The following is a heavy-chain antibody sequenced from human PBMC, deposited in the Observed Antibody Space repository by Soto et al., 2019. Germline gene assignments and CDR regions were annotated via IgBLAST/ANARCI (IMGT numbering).Heavy chain of an antibody. CDR3: ARIISTMLGQLDR. J-gene: IGHJ4*02. V-gene: IGHV3-74*01. Sequence: EVQLVESGGDLVQPGGSLRLSCAASGFTISSYWMYWVRQGPGKGLLWVARINYDGSSTDYADSVKGRFTISRDNAKNTLYLEMNSLRDGDTAVYYCARIISTMLGQLDRWGQGTLVTVSS. CDR2: INYDGSST. CDR1: GFTISSYW. D-gene: IGHD3-10*02.